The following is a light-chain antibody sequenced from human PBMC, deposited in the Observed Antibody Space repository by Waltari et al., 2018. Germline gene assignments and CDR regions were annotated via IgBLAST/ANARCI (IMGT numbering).Light chain of an antibody. J-gene: IGKJ4*01. V-gene: IGKV3-11*01. Sequence: EIVLTQSPATLSLSPGGRATLACRASESVITFLSWYQQRPGQAPRLLIYDASKRATGIPARFSGAGSGTDFILTISSLQSEDFAVYYCQQYSDWPPLTFGGGTKVEIK. CDR2: DAS. CDR1: ESVITF. CDR3: QQYSDWPPLT.